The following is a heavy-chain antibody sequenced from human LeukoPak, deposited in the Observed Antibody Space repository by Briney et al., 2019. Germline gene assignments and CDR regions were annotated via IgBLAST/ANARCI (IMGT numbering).Heavy chain of an antibody. CDR2: IRYDGSNK. J-gene: IGHJ4*02. CDR3: ARPGGIAAAGLDY. D-gene: IGHD6-13*01. CDR1: GFTFSSYA. V-gene: IGHV3-30*02. Sequence: GGSLRLSCAASGFTFSSYAMSWVRQAPGKGLEWVAFIRYDGSNKYYADSVKGRFTISRDNSKNTLYLQMNSLRAEDTAVYYCARPGGIAAAGLDYWGQGTLVTVSS.